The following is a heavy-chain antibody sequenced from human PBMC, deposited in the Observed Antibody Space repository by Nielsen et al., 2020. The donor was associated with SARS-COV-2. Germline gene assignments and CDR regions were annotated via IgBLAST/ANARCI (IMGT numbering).Heavy chain of an antibody. D-gene: IGHD2-2*01. CDR3: ARAYIVVVPAAIDYYGMDV. V-gene: IGHV4-59*01. Sequence: WIRQPPGKGLEWIGYIYYSGSTNYNPSLKSRVTMSVDTSKNQFSLKLSSVTAADTAVYYCARAYIVVVPAAIDYYGMDVWGQGTTVTVSS. CDR2: IYYSGST. J-gene: IGHJ6*02.